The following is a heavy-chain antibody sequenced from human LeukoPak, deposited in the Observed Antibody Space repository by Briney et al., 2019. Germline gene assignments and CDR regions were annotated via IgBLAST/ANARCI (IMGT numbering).Heavy chain of an antibody. CDR1: GFTFSSYA. CDR2: ISSSSSYI. Sequence: GGSLRLSCAASGFTFSSYAMSWVRQAPGKGLEWVSSISSSSSYIYYADSVKGRFTISRDNAKNSLYLQMNSLRAEDTAVYYCARGGEEDTVADVLPWFGELPPLYYYYYGMDVWGQGTTVTVSS. V-gene: IGHV3-21*01. D-gene: IGHD3-10*01. CDR3: ARGGEEDTVADVLPWFGELPPLYYYYYGMDV. J-gene: IGHJ6*02.